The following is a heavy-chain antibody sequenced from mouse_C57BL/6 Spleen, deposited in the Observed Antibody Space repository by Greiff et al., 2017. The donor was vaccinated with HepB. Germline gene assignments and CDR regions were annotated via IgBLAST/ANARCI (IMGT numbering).Heavy chain of an antibody. D-gene: IGHD2-10*02. CDR3: ARARGYGNYVGYYAMDY. CDR1: GYAFSSSW. V-gene: IGHV1-82*01. CDR2: ISPGDGDT. Sequence: VQLQQSGPELVKPGASVKISCKASGYAFSSSWMNWVKQRPGKGLEWIGRISPGDGDTNYNGKFKGKATLTADKSSSTAYMQLSSLTSEDSAVYFCARARGYGNYVGYYAMDYWGQGTSVTVSS. J-gene: IGHJ4*01.